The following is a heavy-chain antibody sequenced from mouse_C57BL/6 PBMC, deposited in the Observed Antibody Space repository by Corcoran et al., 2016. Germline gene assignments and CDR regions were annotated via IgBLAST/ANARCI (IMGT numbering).Heavy chain of an antibody. V-gene: IGHV1-26*01. CDR3: ARYYYGPIDY. Sequence: EVQLQQSGPELVKPGASVKISCKASGYTFTDYYMNWVKQSHGKSLEWIGDINPNNGGTSYNQKFKGKATLTVDKSSSTAYMELRSLTSEDSAVYYCARYYYGPIDYWGQGTTLTVSS. CDR2: INPNNGGT. J-gene: IGHJ2*01. CDR1: GYTFTDYY. D-gene: IGHD1-1*01.